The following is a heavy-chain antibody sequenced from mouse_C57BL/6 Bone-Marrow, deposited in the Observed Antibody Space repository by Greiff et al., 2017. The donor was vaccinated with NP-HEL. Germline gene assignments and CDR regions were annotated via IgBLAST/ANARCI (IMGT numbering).Heavy chain of an antibody. V-gene: IGHV1-82*01. J-gene: IGHJ4*01. D-gene: IGHD2-5*01. CDR2: IYPVDGDT. Sequence: QVQLQQSGPELVKPGASVKISCKASGYAFSSSWMNWVKQRPGKGLEWIGRIYPVDGDTKYNGKFKGQATLTADKSSSTAYMQLSRLTSEDSAVYFCAGYSNYFGMGYWGQGTSVTVSS. CDR3: AGYSNYFGMGY. CDR1: GYAFSSSW.